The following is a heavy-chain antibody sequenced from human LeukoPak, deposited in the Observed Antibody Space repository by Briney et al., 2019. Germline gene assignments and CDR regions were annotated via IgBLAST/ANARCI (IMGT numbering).Heavy chain of an antibody. CDR3: ARFRYGSGNQDYGMDV. D-gene: IGHD3-10*01. V-gene: IGHV1-3*01. CDR1: GYTFTSYA. Sequence: ASVKVSCKASGYTFTSYAMHWVRQAPGQRLEWMGWINAGNGNTKYSQKFQGRVTITRDTSASTAYMELSSLRSEDTAVYYCARFRYGSGNQDYGMDVWGKGTTVTVSS. J-gene: IGHJ6*04. CDR2: INAGNGNT.